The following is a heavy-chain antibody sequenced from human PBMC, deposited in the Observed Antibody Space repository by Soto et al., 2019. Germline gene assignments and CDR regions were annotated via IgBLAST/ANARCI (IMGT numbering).Heavy chain of an antibody. Sequence: QVHLVQSGAEVKKPGSSVKVSCKAPGGTFSNHAINWVRQAPGQGLEWMGRIIPIFSTTNYAQKFQGRVTMTDDESTITAYLELSSLKQDDTDVYYCAREVAADGTFREDVFDIWGQGTLVTVSS. CDR2: IIPIFSTT. V-gene: IGHV1-69*12. J-gene: IGHJ3*02. D-gene: IGHD6-13*01. CDR3: AREVAADGTFREDVFDI. CDR1: GGTFSNHA.